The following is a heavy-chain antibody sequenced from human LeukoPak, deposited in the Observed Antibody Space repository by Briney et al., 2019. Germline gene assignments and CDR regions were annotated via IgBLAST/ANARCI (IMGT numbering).Heavy chain of an antibody. CDR2: INPNNGGT. V-gene: IGHV1-2*02. Sequence: ASVKVSCTASGYTFTDYYVHWVRHTPGEGGEWMGWINPNNGGTKYAQKFQGRVTMTRDTSIGTAYMDLSRLRSDDTAVYYCARITGTTPSDFDCWGQGTLVVVSS. CDR1: GYTFTDYY. J-gene: IGHJ4*02. D-gene: IGHD1-20*01. CDR3: ARITGTTPSDFDC.